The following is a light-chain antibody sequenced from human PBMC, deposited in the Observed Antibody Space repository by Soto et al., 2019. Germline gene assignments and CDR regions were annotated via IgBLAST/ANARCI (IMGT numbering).Light chain of an antibody. CDR1: SSNIGSNS. CDR2: NND. CDR3: AAWDDSLNGPV. J-gene: IGLJ2*01. Sequence: QSVLTQPPSASGTPGQRVTVSCSGTSSNIGSNSVSWYHHLPGTAPKLLMYNNDQRPSGVPDRFSGSKSDTSASLAISGLQSEDEADYYCAAWDDSLNGPVFGGGTKL. V-gene: IGLV1-44*01.